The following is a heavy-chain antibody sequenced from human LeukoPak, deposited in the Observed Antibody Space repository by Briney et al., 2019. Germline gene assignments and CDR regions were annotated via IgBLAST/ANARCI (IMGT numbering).Heavy chain of an antibody. Sequence: GGSLRLSCAASGFPFSTYGMNWVRQAPGKGLEWVSGISANGRITYYGDSLKGRFNISRDNSKTTLYLQMHSLRVEDTAIYYCAKGGYSGYRPLTFFDSWGQGTLVSVSS. CDR1: GFPFSTYG. V-gene: IGHV3-23*01. J-gene: IGHJ4*02. CDR3: AKGGYSGYRPLTFFDS. D-gene: IGHD5-12*01. CDR2: ISANGRIT.